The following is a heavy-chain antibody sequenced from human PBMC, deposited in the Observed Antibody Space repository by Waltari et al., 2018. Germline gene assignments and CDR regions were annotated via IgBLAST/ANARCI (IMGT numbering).Heavy chain of an antibody. J-gene: IGHJ6*02. D-gene: IGHD6-13*01. CDR2: ISSSSTYI. V-gene: IGHV3-21*01. CDR3: ARVFYSSMGNFGMDV. CDR1: GFIFNIYD. Sequence: LVKPGGSLRLSCAASGFIFNIYDMNWVRQAPGKGLEWVSSISSSSTYIYYADSVKGRFTISRDNAKNSLYLQMNSLRAEDTAVYYCARVFYSSMGNFGMDVWGQGTTVTVSS.